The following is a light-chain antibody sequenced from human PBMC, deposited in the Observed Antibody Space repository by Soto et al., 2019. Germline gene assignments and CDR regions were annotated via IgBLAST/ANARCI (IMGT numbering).Light chain of an antibody. CDR1: QSASSY. CDR2: DAS. V-gene: IGKV3-11*01. J-gene: IGKJ3*01. CDR3: QQRSNWLRT. Sequence: EIVLTQSPATLSLSPGERATLSCRASQSASSYLAWYQHKPGQAPRLLVYDASNRAPGIPARFSGSGSGTDFTLTISSLEPEDFAVYYCQQRSNWLRTFGPGTKVDIK.